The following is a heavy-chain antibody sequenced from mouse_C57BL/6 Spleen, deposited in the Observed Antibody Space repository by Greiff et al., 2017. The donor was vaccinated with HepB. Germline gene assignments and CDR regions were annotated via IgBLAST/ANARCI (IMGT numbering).Heavy chain of an antibody. D-gene: IGHD1-1*01. V-gene: IGHV6-3*01. CDR2: IRLKSNNYAT. J-gene: IGHJ4*01. CDR3: TIYYYGSSYEAYYAMDY. Sequence: EVKLVESGGGLVQPGGSMKLSCVASGFTFSNYWMNWVRQSPEKGLEWVAQIRLKSNNYATHYAESVKGRFTISRDDSKSSVYLQMNNLRAEDTGIYYCTIYYYGSSYEAYYAMDYWGQGTSVTVSS. CDR1: GFTFSNYW.